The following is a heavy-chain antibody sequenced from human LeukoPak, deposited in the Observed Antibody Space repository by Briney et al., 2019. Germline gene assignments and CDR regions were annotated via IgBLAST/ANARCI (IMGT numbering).Heavy chain of an antibody. CDR3: ARGGNGYDKYYYYGMDV. J-gene: IGHJ6*02. Sequence: SETLSLTCTVSGGSISSYYWSWIRQPPGKGLGWIGYIYYSGSTNCNPSLKSRVTISVDTSKNQFSLKLSSVTAADTAVYYCARGGNGYDKYYYYGMDVWGQGTTVTVSS. CDR2: IYYSGST. V-gene: IGHV4-59*01. D-gene: IGHD5-12*01. CDR1: GGSISSYY.